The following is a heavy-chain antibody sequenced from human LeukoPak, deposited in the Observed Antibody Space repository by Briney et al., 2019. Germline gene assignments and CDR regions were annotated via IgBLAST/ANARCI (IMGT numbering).Heavy chain of an antibody. CDR2: ISSSGSTI. V-gene: IGHV3-11*01. J-gene: IGHJ4*02. Sequence: PGGSLRLSCAASGFTFSDYYMSWIRQAPGKGLEWVSCISSSGSTIYYADSVKGRFTISRDNAKNSLYLQMNSLRAEDTAVYYCATLVSGWYYFDYWDQGTLVTVSS. CDR1: GFTFSDYY. CDR3: ATLVSGWYYFDY. D-gene: IGHD6-19*01.